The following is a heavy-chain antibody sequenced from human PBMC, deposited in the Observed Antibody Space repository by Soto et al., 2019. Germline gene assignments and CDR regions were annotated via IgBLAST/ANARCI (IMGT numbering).Heavy chain of an antibody. CDR3: ARKNYGNFDY. J-gene: IGHJ4*02. V-gene: IGHV3-48*03. CDR1: GFTFSSYE. D-gene: IGHD3-10*01. Sequence: QPGGSLRLSCAASGFTFSSYEMNWVRQAPGKGLEWVSYISSSGSTIYYADSVKGRFTISRDNAKNSLYLQMNSLRAEDTAVYYCARKNYGNFDYWGQGTLVTVSS. CDR2: ISSSGSTI.